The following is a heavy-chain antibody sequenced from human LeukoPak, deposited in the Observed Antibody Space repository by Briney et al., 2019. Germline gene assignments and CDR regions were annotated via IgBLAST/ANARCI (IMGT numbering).Heavy chain of an antibody. CDR2: INQDGSEK. CDR1: GFTLSSYA. J-gene: IGHJ4*02. D-gene: IGHD3-22*01. Sequence: GGSLRLSCAASGFTLSSYAMSWVRQAPGKGLEWVANINQDGSEKNYVDSVKGRFTISRDSAKNSLYLQMNSLRAEDTALYYCAREGYDSSGYYFDYWGQGTLVTVSS. CDR3: AREGYDSSGYYFDY. V-gene: IGHV3-7*01.